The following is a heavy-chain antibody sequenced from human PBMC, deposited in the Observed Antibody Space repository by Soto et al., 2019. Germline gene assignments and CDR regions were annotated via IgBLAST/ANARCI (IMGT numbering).Heavy chain of an antibody. CDR3: ARETLPIAAVAITYGMDV. J-gene: IGHJ6*02. V-gene: IGHV1-46*01. D-gene: IGHD6-19*01. Sequence: QVQLVQSGAEVKKPGASVKVSCKASGYTFTSYYMHWVRQAPGQGLEWMGIINPSGGSTSYAQKFQGRVNMTRDTSTSTVYMELSSLRSEDTAVYYCARETLPIAAVAITYGMDVWGQGTTVTVSS. CDR2: INPSGGST. CDR1: GYTFTSYY.